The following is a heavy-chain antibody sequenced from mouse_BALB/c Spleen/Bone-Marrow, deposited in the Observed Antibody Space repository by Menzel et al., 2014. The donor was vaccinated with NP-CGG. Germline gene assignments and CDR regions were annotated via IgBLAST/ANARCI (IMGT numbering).Heavy chain of an antibody. D-gene: IGHD1-2*01. CDR3: VRRDYGYGGFAY. CDR1: GFTFNTYA. J-gene: IGHJ3*01. Sequence: EVMLVESGGGLVQPKGSLKLSCAASGFTFNTYAMNWVRQAPGKGLECVARIRSKSNNYATYYADSVKDGFTISRDDSQSMLYLQMNNLKTEDTAMYYCVRRDYGYGGFAYWGQGTLVTVSA. CDR2: IRSKSNNYAT. V-gene: IGHV10-1*02.